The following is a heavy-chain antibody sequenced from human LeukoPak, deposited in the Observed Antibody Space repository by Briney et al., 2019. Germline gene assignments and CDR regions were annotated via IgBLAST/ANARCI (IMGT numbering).Heavy chain of an antibody. Sequence: SGTLSLPGTVPGGSISSYYWSWIRQPPGKGLEWIGYIYYSGSTNYNPSLQSRVTISVDTSKNQFSLKLSSVTAADTAVYYCARGVGCSGGSCPLGDWFDPWGQGTLVTVSS. CDR1: GGSISSYY. V-gene: IGHV4-59*01. CDR3: ARGVGCSGGSCPLGDWFDP. D-gene: IGHD2-15*01. CDR2: IYYSGST. J-gene: IGHJ5*02.